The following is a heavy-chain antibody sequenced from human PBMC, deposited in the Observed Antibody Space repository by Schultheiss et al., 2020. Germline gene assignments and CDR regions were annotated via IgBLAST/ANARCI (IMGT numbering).Heavy chain of an antibody. CDR2: IRSKANSYAT. CDR1: GFTFSNAW. D-gene: IGHD5-24*01. CDR3: ARISRWLQFGYYYYGMDV. Sequence: GGSLRLSCAASGFTFSNAWMNWVRQAPGKGLEWVGRIRSKANSYATAYAASVKGRFTISRDDSKNTAYLQMNSLRAEDTAVYYCARISRWLQFGYYYYGMDVWGQGTTVTVSS. J-gene: IGHJ6*02. V-gene: IGHV3-73*01.